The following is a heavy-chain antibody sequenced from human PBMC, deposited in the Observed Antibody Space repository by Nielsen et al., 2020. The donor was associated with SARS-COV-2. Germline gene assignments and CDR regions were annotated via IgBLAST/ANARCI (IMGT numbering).Heavy chain of an antibody. V-gene: IGHV1-18*04. CDR1: GYTFTNYV. CDR3: GRGGPAGYYLDS. J-gene: IGHJ4*02. Sequence: ASVKVSCKTSGYTFTNYVIAWVRQAPGQGLEWMGWISRVSTNYAQKLQGRVIMTTDTSTSTAYMELRSLTNDDTAVYYCGRGGPAGYYLDSWGQGTLVTVSS. CDR2: ISRVST. D-gene: IGHD2-2*01.